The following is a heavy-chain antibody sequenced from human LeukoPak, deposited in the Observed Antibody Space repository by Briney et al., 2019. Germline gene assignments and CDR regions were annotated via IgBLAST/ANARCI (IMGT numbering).Heavy chain of an antibody. CDR1: GFSFSDYW. CDR2: IRSKANSYAT. CDR3: TRTTVTNDY. D-gene: IGHD4-17*01. Sequence: PGGSLRLSCRDSGFSFSDYWMSWVRQAPGKGLEWVGRIRSKANSYATAYAASVKGRFTISRDDSKNTAYLQMNSLKTEDTAVYYCTRTTVTNDYWGQGTLVTVSS. V-gene: IGHV3-73*01. J-gene: IGHJ4*02.